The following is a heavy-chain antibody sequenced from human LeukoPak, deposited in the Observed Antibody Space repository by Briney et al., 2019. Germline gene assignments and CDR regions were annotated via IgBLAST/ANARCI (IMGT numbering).Heavy chain of an antibody. CDR1: GYTFTYYF. J-gene: IGHJ4*02. CDR3: ARDFNGSGSSHDY. Sequence: ASVKVSCKASGYTFTYYFIHWVRQAPGQGLEWMGWINPNSGGTNYAQKFQGRVTMTRDTSISTAYMELSRLRSDDTAVYYCARDFNGSGSSHDYWGQGTLVTVSS. V-gene: IGHV1-2*02. D-gene: IGHD3-10*01. CDR2: INPNSGGT.